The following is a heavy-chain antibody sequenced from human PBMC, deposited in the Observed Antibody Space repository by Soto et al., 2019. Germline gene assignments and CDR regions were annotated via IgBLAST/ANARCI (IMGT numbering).Heavy chain of an antibody. CDR1: GFTFRSFG. V-gene: IGHV3-30*03. CDR3: ARSNHDYMAV. J-gene: IGHJ6*03. Sequence: GGSLRLSCAASGFTFRSFGMHWVRQAPGMGLEWVALVSYDGSKTYYADSVKGRFTISRDNSKNTLYLQMNSLRAEDTAVYYCARSNHDYMAVWGKGTTVTVSS. CDR2: VSYDGSKT.